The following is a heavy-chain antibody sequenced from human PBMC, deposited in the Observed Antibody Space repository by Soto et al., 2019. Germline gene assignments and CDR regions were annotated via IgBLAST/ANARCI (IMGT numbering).Heavy chain of an antibody. CDR3: ARGGSGGNWLDP. Sequence: QVELQESGPGLVKPSQTLSLTCTVSGGSISSGGFYWSWIRQLPEKGLEWIAYIFPSGSTSYNPSLRSRVSISADTSKNQLSLSLTSVTVADTAVYYCARGGSGGNWLDPWGQGIRVTVSS. CDR1: GGSISSGGFY. J-gene: IGHJ5*02. CDR2: IFPSGST. V-gene: IGHV4-31*03.